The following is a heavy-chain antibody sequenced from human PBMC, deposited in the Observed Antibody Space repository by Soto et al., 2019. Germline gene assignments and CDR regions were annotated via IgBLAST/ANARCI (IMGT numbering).Heavy chain of an antibody. CDR1: GFTFSSYD. J-gene: IGHJ6*02. CDR3: ARGGVGSYYYYYGMDV. CDR2: IGTAGDT. Sequence: GGSLRLSYAASGFTFSSYDMHWVRQAIGKGLEWVSAIGTAGDTYYPGSVKGRFTISRENAKNSLYLQMNSLRAGDTAVYYCARGGVGSYYYYYGMDVWGQGTTVTVSS. V-gene: IGHV3-13*01. D-gene: IGHD1-26*01.